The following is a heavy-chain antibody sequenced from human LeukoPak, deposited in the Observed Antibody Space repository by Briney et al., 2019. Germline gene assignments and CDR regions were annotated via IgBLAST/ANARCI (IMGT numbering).Heavy chain of an antibody. CDR2: ISYAGDI. Sequence: SATISLTCSVSGASITSSYWSWIRQPPEKGLEWIGYISYAGDINYNPNLKSRVTLSLDTSKNQFSLKLSSMTAADTAVYYCVKTARRAGGDYWGQGVLVTVSS. J-gene: IGHJ4*02. CDR1: GASITSSY. V-gene: IGHV4-59*01. D-gene: IGHD4-23*01. CDR3: VKTARRAGGDY.